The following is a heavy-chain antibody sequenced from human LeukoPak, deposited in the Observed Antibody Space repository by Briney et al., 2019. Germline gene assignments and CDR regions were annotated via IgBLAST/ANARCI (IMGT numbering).Heavy chain of an antibody. D-gene: IGHD2-2*01. Sequence: GASVKVSCKASGYTFTSYGISWVRQAPGQGLEWMGWISAYNGNTNYAQKLQGRVTMTTDTSTSTAYMELRSLRSDDTAVYYCARGNEGYCSSTRCYSDYWGQGTLVTVSS. CDR2: ISAYNGNT. J-gene: IGHJ4*02. V-gene: IGHV1-18*01. CDR3: ARGNEGYCSSTRCYSDY. CDR1: GYTFTSYG.